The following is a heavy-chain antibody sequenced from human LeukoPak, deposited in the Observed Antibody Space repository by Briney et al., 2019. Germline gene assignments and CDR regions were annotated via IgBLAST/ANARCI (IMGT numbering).Heavy chain of an antibody. D-gene: IGHD6-19*01. J-gene: IGHJ4*02. Sequence: GGSLRLSCAASGFTFSDYYMTWIRQATGKGLEWVSYISNSISSSGSTIYYADSVKGRFTISRDNAKNSLYLQMNSLRAEDTAVYYCARAGASGWYDPIDYWGQGTLVTVSS. CDR1: GFTFSDYY. V-gene: IGHV3-11*04. CDR3: ARAGASGWYDPIDY. CDR2: ISNSISSSGSTI.